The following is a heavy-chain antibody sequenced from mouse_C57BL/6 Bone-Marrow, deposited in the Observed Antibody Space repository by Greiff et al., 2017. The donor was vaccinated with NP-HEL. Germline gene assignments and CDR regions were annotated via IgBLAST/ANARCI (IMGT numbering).Heavy chain of an antibody. V-gene: IGHV1-19*01. CDR2: INPYNGGT. Sequence: EVKLMESGPVLVKPGASVKMSCKASGYTFTDYYMNWVKQSHGKSLEWIGAINPYNGGTSYNQKFKGKVTLTVDKSSSTAYMELNSLTSEDSAVYSCAISQGFDYWGQGTTLTVSS. CDR1: GYTFTDYY. J-gene: IGHJ2*01. CDR3: AISQGFDY.